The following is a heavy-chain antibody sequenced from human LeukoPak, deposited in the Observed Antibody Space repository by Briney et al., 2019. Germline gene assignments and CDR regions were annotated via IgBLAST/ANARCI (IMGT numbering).Heavy chain of an antibody. D-gene: IGHD4-17*01. J-gene: IGHJ6*02. CDR3: AEDSSMVTTRAPYYYYLDV. CDR2: IIPLPGTP. CDR1: GYTFTSFY. Sequence: GASVKVSCKASGYTFTSFYIHWVRQAPGQGLEWMGGIIPLPGTPNYAQKFQGRVTITADDSTSTAYMELTSLRSEDTAVYYCAEDSSMVTTRAPYYYYLDVWGQGTTVTVSS. V-gene: IGHV1-69*13.